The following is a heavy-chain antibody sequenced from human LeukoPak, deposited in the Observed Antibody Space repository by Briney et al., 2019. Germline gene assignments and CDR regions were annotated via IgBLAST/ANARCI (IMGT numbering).Heavy chain of an antibody. V-gene: IGHV3-30*09. CDR1: GFTFSSYW. CDR3: ARDRVAVYCSGGNCQSRYYYYDMDV. CDR2: ISYDGSDK. J-gene: IGHJ6*02. Sequence: GGSLRLSCAASGFTFSSYWMSWVRQAPGKGLEWVASISYDGSDKVFPDSVKGRFAISRDNSINTLYLQMNSLRPEDTAVYFCARDRVAVYCSGGNCQSRYYYYDMDVWGQGTTVTVSS. D-gene: IGHD2-15*01.